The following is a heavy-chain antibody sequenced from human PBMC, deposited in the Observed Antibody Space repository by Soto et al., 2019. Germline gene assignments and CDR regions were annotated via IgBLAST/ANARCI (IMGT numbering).Heavy chain of an antibody. CDR2: INPSGGST. Sequence: ASVKVSCKASGYTFTSYYMHWVRQAPGQGLEWMGIINPSGGSTSYAQKFQGRVTMTRDTSTSTVYMELSSLRSEDTAVYYCARLITGTTALDAFDIWGQGTMATVSS. J-gene: IGHJ3*02. D-gene: IGHD1-7*01. V-gene: IGHV1-46*01. CDR3: ARLITGTTALDAFDI. CDR1: GYTFTSYY.